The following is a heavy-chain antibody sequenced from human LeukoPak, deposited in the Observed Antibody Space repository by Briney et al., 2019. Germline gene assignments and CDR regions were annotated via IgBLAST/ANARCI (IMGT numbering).Heavy chain of an antibody. CDR3: ATVPYYYGSGSSQFDY. V-gene: IGHV1-24*01. CDR2: FDPEDGET. CDR1: GYTLTELS. J-gene: IGHJ4*02. Sequence: ASVKVSCKVSGYTLTELSMRWVRQAPGKGLEWMGGFDPEDGETIYAQKFQGRVTMTEDTSTDTAYMELSSPRSEDTAVYYCATVPYYYGSGSSQFDYWGQGTLVTVSS. D-gene: IGHD3-10*01.